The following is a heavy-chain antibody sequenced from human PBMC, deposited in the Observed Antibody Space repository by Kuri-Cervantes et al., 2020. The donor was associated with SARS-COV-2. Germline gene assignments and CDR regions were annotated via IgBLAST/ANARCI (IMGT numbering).Heavy chain of an antibody. Sequence: GGSLRLSCAASGFTFSSYAMSWVRQAPGKGLEWVSVISGSGTGAYYADSVKGRFTISRDNSKNTLYLQMNSLRAEDTAVYFCAKDPTATTEYYYAMDVWGQGTTVTV. D-gene: IGHD1-7*01. CDR1: GFTFSSYA. J-gene: IGHJ6*02. V-gene: IGHV3-23*01. CDR2: ISGSGTGA. CDR3: AKDPTATTEYYYAMDV.